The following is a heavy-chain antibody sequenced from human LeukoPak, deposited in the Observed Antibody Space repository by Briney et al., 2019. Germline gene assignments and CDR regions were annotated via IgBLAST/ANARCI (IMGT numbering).Heavy chain of an antibody. Sequence: ASLNVSCKASGYRFISHYIHWVRQAPGQGPEWLGWMHAVNGNTRYPEKFEGRVTMTRDTSTNTAYMDLSSLRSDDTAVYYCAREGSYCVGGDCYSFDFWGQGTLVTVTS. CDR2: MHAVNGNT. J-gene: IGHJ4*02. D-gene: IGHD2-21*02. CDR1: GYRFISHY. CDR3: AREGSYCVGGDCYSFDF. V-gene: IGHV1-2*02.